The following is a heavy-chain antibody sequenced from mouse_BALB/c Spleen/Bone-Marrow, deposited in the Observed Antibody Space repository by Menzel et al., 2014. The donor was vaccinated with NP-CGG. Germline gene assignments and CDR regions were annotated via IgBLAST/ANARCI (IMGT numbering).Heavy chain of an antibody. CDR1: GFNIKDTY. CDR3: ALITAATFSYWYFDV. Sequence: VQLKESGAELVKPGASVKLSCTASGFNIKDTYMHWVKQRPEQGLEWIGRIDPANGNTKYDPKFQGKATITADTTSNTAYLQLSSLTSEDTAVYYCALITAATFSYWYFDVWGAGTTVTVSS. CDR2: IDPANGNT. D-gene: IGHD1-2*01. J-gene: IGHJ1*01. V-gene: IGHV14-3*02.